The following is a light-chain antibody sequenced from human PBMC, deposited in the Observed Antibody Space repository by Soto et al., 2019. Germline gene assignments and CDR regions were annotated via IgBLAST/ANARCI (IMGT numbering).Light chain of an antibody. J-gene: IGLJ2*01. CDR1: SSNIGTNT. V-gene: IGLV1-44*01. Sequence: QSVLTQPPSASGTPGQRVSISCSGGSSNIGTNTVNWYQHLPGTAPKLLIFSNDERPSGVPDRFSGSKSGTSASLAISGLQSDDEAAYYCATWDDSLNGVVFGGGTKLTVL. CDR3: ATWDDSLNGVV. CDR2: SND.